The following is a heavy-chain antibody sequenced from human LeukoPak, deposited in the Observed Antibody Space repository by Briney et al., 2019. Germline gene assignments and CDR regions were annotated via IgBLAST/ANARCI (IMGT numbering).Heavy chain of an antibody. V-gene: IGHV3-23*01. CDR1: GFTFSSYA. CDR3: AKGSCATCYSPRFN. J-gene: IGHJ4*02. D-gene: IGHD2-15*01. Sequence: GGSLRLSCAASGFTFSSYAMSWVRQAPGKRLEWVSAVCGDDANTYYGDSVKGRFTVSRDNSKNTLYLQMDSLRAEDTAMYYCAKGSCATCYSPRFNWGQGILVNGSS. CDR2: VCGDDANT.